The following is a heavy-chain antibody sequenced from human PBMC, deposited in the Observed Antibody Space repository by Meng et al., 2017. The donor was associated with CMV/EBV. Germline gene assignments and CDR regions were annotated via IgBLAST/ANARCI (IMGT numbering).Heavy chain of an antibody. D-gene: IGHD3-16*01. J-gene: IGHJ6*02. CDR2: INPNSGGT. Sequence: SCKAAGYTFTGYYMHWVRQAPGQGLEWMAWINPNSGGTNYAQRFQGRVTMTRDTSISTAYMELSGLRSDDTAVYYCAKLGGFGLDVWGQGTTVTVSS. CDR1: GYTFTGYY. V-gene: IGHV1-2*02. CDR3: AKLGGFGLDV.